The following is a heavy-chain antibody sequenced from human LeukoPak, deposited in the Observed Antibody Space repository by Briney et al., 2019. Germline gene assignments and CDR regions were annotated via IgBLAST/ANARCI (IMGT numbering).Heavy chain of an antibody. CDR2: IRLDGSVK. CDR3: AKDLYGSGWTPDY. CDR1: GFTFSSYG. Sequence: GGSLRLSCAASGFTFSSYGIHWVRQAPGKGLEWVAFIRLDGSVKYYADSVKGRFTISRDNSKNTLYLQMNNVRAEDTAVYYCAKDLYGSGWTPDYWGHGTLLTVSS. D-gene: IGHD6-19*01. V-gene: IGHV3-30*02. J-gene: IGHJ4*01.